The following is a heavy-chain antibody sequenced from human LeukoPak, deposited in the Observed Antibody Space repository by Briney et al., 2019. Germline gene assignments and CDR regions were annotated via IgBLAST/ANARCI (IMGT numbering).Heavy chain of an antibody. V-gene: IGHV3-30*18. CDR2: ISYDGSNK. Sequence: GRSLRLSCAASGFTFSSYGMHGVRQAPGKGLEWVAVISYDGSNKYYADSVKGRFTISRDNSKNTLHLQMNSLRAEDTAVYYCAKDLENYFDYWGQGTLVTVSS. CDR1: GFTFSSYG. J-gene: IGHJ4*02. CDR3: AKDLENYFDY. D-gene: IGHD5-24*01.